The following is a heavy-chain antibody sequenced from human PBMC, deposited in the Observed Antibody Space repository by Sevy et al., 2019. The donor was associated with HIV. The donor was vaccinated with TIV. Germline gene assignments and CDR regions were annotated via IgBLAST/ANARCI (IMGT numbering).Heavy chain of an antibody. Sequence: GGSLRLSCAASGFTFSSYSMNWVRQAPGKGLEWVSSISSSSSYIYYADSVKGRFTISRDNAKNSLYLQMNSLRAEDTDVYYCARDGPCSGGSCYSAYWGQRTLVTVSS. J-gene: IGHJ4*02. CDR1: GFTFSSYS. D-gene: IGHD2-15*01. V-gene: IGHV3-21*01. CDR2: ISSSSSYI. CDR3: ARDGPCSGGSCYSAY.